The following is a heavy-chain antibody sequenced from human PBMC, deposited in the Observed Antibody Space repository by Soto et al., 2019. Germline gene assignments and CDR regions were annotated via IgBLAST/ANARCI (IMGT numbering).Heavy chain of an antibody. CDR1: GYTFTSYT. V-gene: IGHV1-3*01. CDR2: INPGNGNT. Sequence: ASVKVSCKASGYTFTSYTMHWVCQAPGQRLEWMGWINPGNGNTRYSQKFQGRVTISRDTSASTAYMEMSSLRFEDTAVYYCARVPRYNWNYAVDYWGHGTLVTVSS. D-gene: IGHD1-7*01. J-gene: IGHJ4*01. CDR3: ARVPRYNWNYAVDY.